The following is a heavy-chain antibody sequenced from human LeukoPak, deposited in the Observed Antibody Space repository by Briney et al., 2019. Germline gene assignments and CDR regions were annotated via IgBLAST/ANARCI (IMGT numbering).Heavy chain of an antibody. CDR1: GYTFTGYY. V-gene: IGHV1-2*02. J-gene: IGHJ5*02. D-gene: IGHD3-3*01. CDR3: ALNGITIFGVVIGFDP. Sequence: GASVKVSCKTSGYTFTGYYMHWVRQAPGQGLEWMGWINPNSGGTKYAQKFQGRVTMTRNTSISTAYMELSSLRSEDTAVYYCALNGITIFGVVIGFDPWGQGTLVTVSS. CDR2: INPNSGGT.